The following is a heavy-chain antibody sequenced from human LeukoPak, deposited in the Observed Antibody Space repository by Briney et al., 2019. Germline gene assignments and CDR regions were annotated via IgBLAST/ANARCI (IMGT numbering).Heavy chain of an antibody. CDR1: GFTFSTYA. V-gene: IGHV3-23*01. D-gene: IGHD1-14*01. Sequence: GGSLRLSCAASGFTFSTYAMSWVRQAPGKGLEWVSAISDSGGSTYYADSVKGRFTISRDNSKNTLYLQMNSLRAEDTAVYYWAPRAPPRRKNQYSQHGGRGTLVTVSS. CDR3: APRAPPRRKNQYSQH. J-gene: IGHJ1*01. CDR2: ISDSGGST.